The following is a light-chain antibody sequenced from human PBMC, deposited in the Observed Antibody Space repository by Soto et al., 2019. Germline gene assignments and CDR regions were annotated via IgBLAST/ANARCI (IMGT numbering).Light chain of an antibody. CDR3: QQSFSNPLT. V-gene: IGKV1-39*01. CDR2: AAS. Sequence: DIQMTQSPSSLSASVGDRVTITCRASQSIRGDLNWYQQRPGKAPKLLIYAASSLQSGVPSRFSGSGSGTDFSLTISDLQPEDFASYYCQQSFSNPLTFGGGTKVDIK. J-gene: IGKJ4*01. CDR1: QSIRGD.